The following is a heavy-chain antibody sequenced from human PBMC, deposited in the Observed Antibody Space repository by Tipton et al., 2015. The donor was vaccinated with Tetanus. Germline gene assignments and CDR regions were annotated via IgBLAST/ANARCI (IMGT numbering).Heavy chain of an antibody. CDR1: GGSVSSGSYY. D-gene: IGHD1-26*01. CDR2: IYYSGST. Sequence: LRLSCTVSGGSVSSGSYYWSWIRQPPGKGLEWIGYIYYSGSTNYNPSLKSRVTISVDTSKNQFSLKLSSVTAADTAVYYCAGDWGVGATTQGSLDYWGQGTLVTVSS. V-gene: IGHV4-61*01. CDR3: AGDWGVGATTQGSLDY. J-gene: IGHJ4*02.